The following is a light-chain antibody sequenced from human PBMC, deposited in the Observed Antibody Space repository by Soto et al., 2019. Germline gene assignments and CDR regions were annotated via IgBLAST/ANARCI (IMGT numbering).Light chain of an antibody. CDR1: SSDVGGYNY. CDR2: GVA. CDR3: SSYAGSNNFV. Sequence: QSALTQPPSASGSAGQSVTISCTGTSSDVGGYNYVSWFQQHPGKAPKVIIYGVANRPSGVPDRFSGSKSGNTASLTVSGLQAEDEADYYCSSYAGSNNFVFGTGTKVTV. V-gene: IGLV2-8*01. J-gene: IGLJ1*01.